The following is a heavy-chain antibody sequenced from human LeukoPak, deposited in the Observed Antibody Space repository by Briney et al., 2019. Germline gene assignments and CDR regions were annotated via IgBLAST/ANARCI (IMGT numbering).Heavy chain of an antibody. CDR3: AKDLAWGLDY. CDR2: LSGNGGVT. CDR1: GFIFRSYG. Sequence: GSLRLSCAASGFIFRSYGMSWVRQAPGKGLEWVSALSGNGGVTYYADSAKGRFAISRDNSKNTLYLQMNALRAEDTAVYYCAKDLAWGLDYWGQGALVTVSS. V-gene: IGHV3-23*01. J-gene: IGHJ4*02. D-gene: IGHD3/OR15-3a*01.